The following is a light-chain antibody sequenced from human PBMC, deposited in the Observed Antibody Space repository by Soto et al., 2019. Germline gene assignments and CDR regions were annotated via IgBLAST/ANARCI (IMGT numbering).Light chain of an antibody. J-gene: IGKJ4*01. CDR3: QHFNNWPPELT. CDR2: DAS. CDR1: QSVSSN. Sequence: EIVMTQSPATLSVSPGERATLSCRASQSVSSNLAWYQQKPGQAPRLLIYDASNRATGIPARFSGSGSGTEFILTISSLQSEDFATYYCQHFNNWPPELTFGGGTKVDIK. V-gene: IGKV3D-15*01.